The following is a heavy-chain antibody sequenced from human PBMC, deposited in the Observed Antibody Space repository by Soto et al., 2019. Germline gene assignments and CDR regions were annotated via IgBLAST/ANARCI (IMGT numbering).Heavy chain of an antibody. CDR1: GGSISSRSSY. J-gene: IGHJ2*01. V-gene: IGHV4-39*07. D-gene: IGHD3-10*01. CDR3: ARAMVRDFPYWYFDL. Sequence: KPSETLSLTCTVSGGSISSRSSYWGWIRQPPGKGLEWIASFFYSGSAYSGSTYYNPSPKSRVTISVDTSKNQFSLKLSSVTAADTAVYFCARAMVRDFPYWYFDLWGRGALVTVSS. CDR2: FFYSGSAYSGST.